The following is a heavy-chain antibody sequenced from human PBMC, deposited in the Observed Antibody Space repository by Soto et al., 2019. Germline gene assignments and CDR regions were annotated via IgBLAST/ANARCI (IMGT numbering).Heavy chain of an antibody. Sequence: ASVKVSCKASGGTSNNNANSWVRQAPGQGLEWMGGIVPVFGTANYAQKFRGRVRITADDSTRTLNMELSSLRSDDTAVYYCATLQGSGTYYDDDYWGQGTLVTVS. CDR3: ATLQGSGTYYDDDY. CDR2: IVPVFGTA. V-gene: IGHV1-69*13. J-gene: IGHJ4*02. CDR1: GGTSNNNA. D-gene: IGHD3-10*01.